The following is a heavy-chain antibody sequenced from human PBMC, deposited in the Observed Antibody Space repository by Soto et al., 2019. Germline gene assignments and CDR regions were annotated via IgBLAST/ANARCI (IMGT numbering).Heavy chain of an antibody. Sequence: EVHLVESGGGLVQPGESLRLSCEASGYTFSPFWMHWVRQAPGKGLVWVSHINSDGTTKLYADSVKGRFTISRDNAKNTLYRQMNSVKADDTAVYFCVRDRGYPDSFDVWGRGTVVTVSS. CDR1: GYTFSPFW. D-gene: IGHD3-10*01. J-gene: IGHJ3*01. CDR3: VRDRGYPDSFDV. CDR2: INSDGTTK. V-gene: IGHV3-74*01.